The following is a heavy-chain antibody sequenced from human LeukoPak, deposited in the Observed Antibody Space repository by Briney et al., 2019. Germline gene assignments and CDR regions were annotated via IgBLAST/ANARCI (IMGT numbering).Heavy chain of an antibody. J-gene: IGHJ4*02. CDR3: ARGPNDFWSGYYTPYFDY. CDR2: IYTSGST. D-gene: IGHD3-3*01. V-gene: IGHV4-61*02. Sequence: SETLSLTCTVSGGSISSGSYYWSWIRQPAGKGLEWIGRIYTSGSTNYNPSLKSRVTISVDKSKNQFSLKLSSVTAADTAVYYCARGPNDFWSGYYTPYFDYWGQGTLVTVSS. CDR1: GGSISSGSYY.